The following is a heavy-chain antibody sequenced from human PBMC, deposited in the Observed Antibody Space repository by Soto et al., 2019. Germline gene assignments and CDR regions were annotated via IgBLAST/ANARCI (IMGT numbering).Heavy chain of an antibody. D-gene: IGHD2-2*01. CDR1: GYTFTSYG. V-gene: IGHV1-18*01. CDR3: ARDQDPNCSSTSCFYGMDV. J-gene: IGHJ6*02. Sequence: SVKVSCKASGYTFTSYGISWVRQAPVQGLEWMEWISAYNGNTNYAQKLQGRVTMTTDTSTSTAYMELRSLRSDDTAVYYCARDQDPNCSSTSCFYGMDVWGQGTMVTVSS. CDR2: ISAYNGNT.